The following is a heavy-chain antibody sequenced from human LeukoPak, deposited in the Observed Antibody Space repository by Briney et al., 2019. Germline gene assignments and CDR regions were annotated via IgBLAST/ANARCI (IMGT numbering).Heavy chain of an antibody. J-gene: IGHJ4*02. V-gene: IGHV3-21*01. CDR2: ISSSSGYI. CDR3: AREGDTAMVALDY. Sequence: GGSLRLSCAASGFTFTSYAMNWVRQAPGRGLEWVSSISSSSGYIYYADSVKGRFTVSRDNAKNSLHLQMNSLRAEDTAMYYCAREGDTAMVALDYWGQGTLVTVSS. D-gene: IGHD5-18*01. CDR1: GFTFTSYA.